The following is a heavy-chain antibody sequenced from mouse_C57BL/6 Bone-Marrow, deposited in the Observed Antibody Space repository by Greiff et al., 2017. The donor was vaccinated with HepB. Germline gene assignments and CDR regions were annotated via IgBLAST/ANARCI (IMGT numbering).Heavy chain of an antibody. D-gene: IGHD1-1*01. CDR3: AKGLYYGSSRYWYFDV. CDR2: IGPGSGST. J-gene: IGHJ1*03. V-gene: IGHV1-77*01. Sequence: QVQLQQSGAELVKPGASVKISCKASGYTFTDYYINWVKQRPGQGLEWIGKIGPGSGSTYYNEKFKGKATLTADKSSSTAYMQLSSLTSEDSAVYFCAKGLYYGSSRYWYFDVWGTGTTVTVSS. CDR1: GYTFTDYY.